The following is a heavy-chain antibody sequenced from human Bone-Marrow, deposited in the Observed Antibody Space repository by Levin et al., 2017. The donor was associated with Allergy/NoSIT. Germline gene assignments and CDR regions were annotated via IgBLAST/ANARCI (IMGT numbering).Heavy chain of an antibody. CDR1: GYTFTDHY. J-gene: IGHJ4*02. CDR2: VNCNSGDT. V-gene: IGHV1-2*02. Sequence: GGSLRLSCEAAGYTFTDHYMHWVRQAPGQGLEWMGWVNCNSGDTHYAQKFQDRVTMTRDTSITTAYIEVSSLRFDDTALYFCARNDYGDYVQNFDYWGQGTLVTVSS. D-gene: IGHD4-17*01. CDR3: ARNDYGDYVQNFDY.